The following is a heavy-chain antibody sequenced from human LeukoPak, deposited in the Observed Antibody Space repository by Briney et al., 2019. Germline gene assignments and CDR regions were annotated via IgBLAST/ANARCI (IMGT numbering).Heavy chain of an antibody. CDR1: GFTFSSYS. CDR2: ISSSSSYI. Sequence: GGSLRLSCAASGFTFSSYSMNWVRQAPGKGLEWVSSISSSSSYIYYADSVKGRFTISRDNAKNSLYLQMNSLRAEDTAVYYCARAGRCSSTSCHAWFDPWGQGTLVTVSS. D-gene: IGHD2-2*01. J-gene: IGHJ5*02. CDR3: ARAGRCSSTSCHAWFDP. V-gene: IGHV3-21*01.